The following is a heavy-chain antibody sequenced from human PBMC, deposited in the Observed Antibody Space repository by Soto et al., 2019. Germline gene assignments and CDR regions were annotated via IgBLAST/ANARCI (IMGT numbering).Heavy chain of an antibody. V-gene: IGHV1-58*01. CDR2: IVVGRGNT. J-gene: IGHJ6*02. D-gene: IGHD3-10*01. CDR1: ITFNWFA. Sequence: GASGEVSFKGFGITFNWFALEGGRQARGQRLEWIGWIVVGRGNTIYAQKFQERVTITRDMSTSTAHMELSSLRSEHTAVYYCAAGSGSYSSGMDVWGQGTTVTVSS. CDR3: AAGSGSYSSGMDV.